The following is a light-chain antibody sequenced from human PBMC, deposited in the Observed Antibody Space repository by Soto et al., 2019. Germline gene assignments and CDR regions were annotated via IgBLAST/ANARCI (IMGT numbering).Light chain of an antibody. CDR2: VVS. V-gene: IGLV2-14*01. J-gene: IGLJ3*02. CDR1: SSDVGGYNY. Sequence: QSALTQPASVSGSPGQSITISCTGTSSDVGGYNYVSWYQQHPGKAPKLMIYVVSNRPSGVSNRFSGSKSGNTASLIISGLQAEDEADYYCSSYTSSSTRVFGGGTKLTVL. CDR3: SSYTSSSTRV.